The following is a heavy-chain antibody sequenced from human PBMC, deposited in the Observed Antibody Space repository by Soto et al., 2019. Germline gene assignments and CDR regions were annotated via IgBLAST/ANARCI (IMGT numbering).Heavy chain of an antibody. J-gene: IGHJ6*02. Sequence: QVQLVQSGAEVRKPGSSVKVSCKASRGTFNSHAISWVRQAHGQGLEWMGGIIPKFGTANYAQKFQGRVTITADESTSTAYMELSSLRSEEPAVYYCARVGYFYGNPYGMDVWGQGTTVTVSS. CDR3: ARVGYFYGNPYGMDV. CDR1: RGTFNSHA. V-gene: IGHV1-69*12. D-gene: IGHD5-18*01. CDR2: IIPKFGTA.